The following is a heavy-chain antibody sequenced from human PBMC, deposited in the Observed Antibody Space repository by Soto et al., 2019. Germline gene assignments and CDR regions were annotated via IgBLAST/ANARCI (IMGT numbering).Heavy chain of an antibody. D-gene: IGHD2-8*01. CDR1: GGTFSSYA. J-gene: IGHJ6*02. Sequence: ASVKVSCKASGGTFSSYAISWVRQAPGQGLEWMGGIIPIFGTANYAQKFQGRVTITADESTSTAYMELSSLRSEDTAVYYCARGAEIVLMITKRRTTYYYYGMDVWGQGTTVTVSS. CDR3: ARGAEIVLMITKRRTTYYYYGMDV. V-gene: IGHV1-69*13. CDR2: IIPIFGTA.